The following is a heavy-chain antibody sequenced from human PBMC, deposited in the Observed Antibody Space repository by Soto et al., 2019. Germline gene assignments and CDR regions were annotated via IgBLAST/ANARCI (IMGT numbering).Heavy chain of an antibody. CDR3: ARVGLFYDFWSGYYAVRGNWFDP. D-gene: IGHD3-3*01. CDR1: GYTFTSYG. Sequence: ASVKVSCKASGYTFTSYGISWVRQAPGQGLEWMGWISAYNGNTGYAQKFQGRVTMTRNTSISTAYMELSSLGSEDTAVYYCARVGLFYDFWSGYYAVRGNWFDPWGQGTLVTVSS. V-gene: IGHV1-8*02. J-gene: IGHJ5*02. CDR2: ISAYNGNT.